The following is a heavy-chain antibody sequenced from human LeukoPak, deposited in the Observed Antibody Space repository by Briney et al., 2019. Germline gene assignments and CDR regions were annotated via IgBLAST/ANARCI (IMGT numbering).Heavy chain of an antibody. CDR3: ARDQYYDFWSGHRTFDY. Sequence: PGGSLRLSCAASGFTFSSYEMNWVRQAPGKGLEWVSYISSSGSTIYYADSVKGRFTISRDNAKNSLYLQMNSLRAEDTAVYYCARDQYYDFWSGHRTFDYWGQGTLVIVSS. CDR2: ISSSGSTI. V-gene: IGHV3-48*03. CDR1: GFTFSSYE. J-gene: IGHJ4*02. D-gene: IGHD3-3*01.